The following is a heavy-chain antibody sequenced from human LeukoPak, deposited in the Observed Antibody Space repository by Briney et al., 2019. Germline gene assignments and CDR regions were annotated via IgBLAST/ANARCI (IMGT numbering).Heavy chain of an antibody. D-gene: IGHD3-22*01. J-gene: IGHJ4*02. CDR3: AKGSYYDSSGSFYFDY. V-gene: IGHV3-23*01. Sequence: GGSLRLSCAASGFIFSSYSMSWVRQAPGKGLEWVSGISGSGDNTYYADSVKGRFTISRDNSKNTLYVQVNSLGTEDTAAYYCAKGSYYDSSGSFYFDYWGQGTLVTVSS. CDR1: GFIFSSYS. CDR2: ISGSGDNT.